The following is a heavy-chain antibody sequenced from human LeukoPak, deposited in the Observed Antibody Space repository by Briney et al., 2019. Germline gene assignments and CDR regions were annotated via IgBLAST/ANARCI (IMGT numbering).Heavy chain of an antibody. D-gene: IGHD6-13*01. CDR3: AKEGIAGIYYFDY. V-gene: IGHV3-33*06. Sequence: GGSLRLSCAASGFTFSSYGMHWVRQAPGKGLEWVAVIWYDGSNKYYADSVKGRFTISRDNSKNTLYLQMNSLRAEDTAVYYCAKEGIAGIYYFDYWGQGTLVTVSS. CDR2: IWYDGSNK. J-gene: IGHJ4*02. CDR1: GFTFSSYG.